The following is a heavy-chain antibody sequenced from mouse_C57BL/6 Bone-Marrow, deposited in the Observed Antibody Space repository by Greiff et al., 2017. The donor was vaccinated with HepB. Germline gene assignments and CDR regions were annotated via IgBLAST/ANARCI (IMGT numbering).Heavy chain of an antibody. Sequence: EVQRVESGGGLVKPGGSLKLSCAASGFTFSSYAMSWVRQTPEKRLEWVATISDGGSYTYYPDNVKGRFTISRDNAKNNLYLQMSHLKSEDTAMYYCARRLYWYFDVWGTGTTVTVSS. CDR2: ISDGGSYT. CDR3: ARRLYWYFDV. V-gene: IGHV5-4*01. CDR1: GFTFSSYA. J-gene: IGHJ1*03.